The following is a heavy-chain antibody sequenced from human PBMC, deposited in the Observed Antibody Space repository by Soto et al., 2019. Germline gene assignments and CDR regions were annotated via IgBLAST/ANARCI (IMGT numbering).Heavy chain of an antibody. CDR3: ARMNYYDTSGYPFDY. CDR2: LYFRGTT. CDR1: GGSISSYY. J-gene: IGHJ4*02. V-gene: IGHV4-59*01. Sequence: PSETLSLTCTVSGGSISSYYWSWIRQPPGKGLEWIGYLYFRGTTNYNPSLKSRATMSADTSKNQFFLKLYSVTAAYTAVYYCARMNYYDTSGYPFDYWGQGMMVTVPS. D-gene: IGHD3-22*01.